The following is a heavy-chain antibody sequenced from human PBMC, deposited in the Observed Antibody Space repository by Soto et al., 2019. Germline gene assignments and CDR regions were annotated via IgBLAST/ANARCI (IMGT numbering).Heavy chain of an antibody. D-gene: IGHD6-19*01. CDR1: GFTFSDYA. J-gene: IGHJ4*02. Sequence: VQLVESGGGVVQPGRSLRLSCAASGFTFSDYAMHWVRQAPGKGLEWVAVVSQDGRNTHYADSVKGRFTISRASSTNTVSLEMTSLRAEDTAVYYCAKGGRQWLVTSDFNYWGQGALVTVSS. CDR3: AKGGRQWLVTSDFNY. V-gene: IGHV3-30*18. CDR2: VSQDGRNT.